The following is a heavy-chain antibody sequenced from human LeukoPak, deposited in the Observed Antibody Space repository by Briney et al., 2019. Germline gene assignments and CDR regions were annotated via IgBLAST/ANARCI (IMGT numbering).Heavy chain of an antibody. V-gene: IGHV3-30-3*01. J-gene: IGHJ4*02. CDR3: AKEMGATPLVMDY. CDR2: ISYDGSNK. CDR1: GFTFSSYA. Sequence: GSLRLSCAASGFTFSSYAMHWVRQAPGKGLEWVAVISYDGSNKYYADSVKGRFTISRDNSKNTLYLQMNSLRAEDTAVYYCAKEMGATPLVMDYWGQGTLVTVSS. D-gene: IGHD1-26*01.